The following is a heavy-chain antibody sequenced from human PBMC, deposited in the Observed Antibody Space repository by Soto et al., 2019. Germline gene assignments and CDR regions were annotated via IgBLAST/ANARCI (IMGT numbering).Heavy chain of an antibody. CDR3: ARGPAT. J-gene: IGHJ5*02. CDR1: GGSISTGGYY. V-gene: IGHV4-31*03. Sequence: QVQLQESGPGLVKPSQTLSLTCTVSGGSISTGGYYWSWIRQHPGKGLESIGYIYNSATNYYNPSLKSRVTISVDTSTNQFALKVSSVTFAATDVYYCARGPATWGQGALVTVSS. CDR2: IYNSATN.